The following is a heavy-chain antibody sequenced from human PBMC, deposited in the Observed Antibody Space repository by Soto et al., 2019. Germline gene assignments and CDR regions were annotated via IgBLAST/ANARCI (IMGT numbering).Heavy chain of an antibody. CDR3: ARDDFRYSYGYFDY. J-gene: IGHJ4*02. Sequence: QVQLVESGGGVVQPGRSLRLSCAASGFTFSSSAMHWVRQAPGKGLEWVAVISYDGSNKYYADSVKGRFTISRDNSKNTLYLQMNSLRAEDTAVYYCARDDFRYSYGYFDYWGQGTLVTLSS. D-gene: IGHD5-18*01. CDR1: GFTFSSSA. V-gene: IGHV3-30-3*01. CDR2: ISYDGSNK.